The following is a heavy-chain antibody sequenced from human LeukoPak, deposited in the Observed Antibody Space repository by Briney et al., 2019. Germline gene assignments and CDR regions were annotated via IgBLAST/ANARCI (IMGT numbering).Heavy chain of an antibody. CDR2: ISSSSSTI. D-gene: IGHD6-19*01. Sequence: GGSLRLSCAASGSTFSSYSMNWVRQAPGKGLEWVSYISSSSSTIYYADSVKGRFTISRDNAKNSLYLQMNSLRAEDTAVYYCARVPTTPMPVAGTIDGWGRGTLVTVSS. V-gene: IGHV3-48*01. CDR3: ARVPTTPMPVAGTIDG. CDR1: GSTFSSYS. J-gene: IGHJ4*02.